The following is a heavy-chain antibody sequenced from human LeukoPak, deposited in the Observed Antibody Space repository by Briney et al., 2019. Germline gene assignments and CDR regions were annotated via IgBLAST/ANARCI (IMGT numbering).Heavy chain of an antibody. CDR3: ARLVSADY. J-gene: IGHJ4*02. CDR1: GGSFSGYY. V-gene: IGHV4-34*01. CDR2: INHSGST. D-gene: IGHD3-10*01. Sequence: KPSETLSLTCAVYGGSFSGYYWSWIRQPPGEGLEWIGEINHSGSTNYNPSLKSRVTISVDTSKNQFSLKLSSVTAADTAVYYCARLVSADYGGQGPLVTVSS.